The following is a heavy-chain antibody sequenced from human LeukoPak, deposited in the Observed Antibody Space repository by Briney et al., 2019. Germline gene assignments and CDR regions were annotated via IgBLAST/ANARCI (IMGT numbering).Heavy chain of an antibody. CDR2: ISSSSSYI. CDR1: GFTFSSYS. V-gene: IGHV3-21*01. CDR3: ARDDYDFWSGYPLNWFDP. J-gene: IGHJ5*02. Sequence: GGSLRLSCAASGFTFSSYSMNWVRQAPGKRLEWVSSISSSSSYIYYADSVKGRFTISRDNAKNSLYLQMNSLRAEDTAVYYCARDDYDFWSGYPLNWFDPWGQGTLVTVSS. D-gene: IGHD3-3*01.